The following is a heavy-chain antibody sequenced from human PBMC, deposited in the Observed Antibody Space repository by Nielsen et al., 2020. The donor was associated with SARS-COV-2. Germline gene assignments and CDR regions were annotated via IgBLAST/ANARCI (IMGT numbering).Heavy chain of an antibody. CDR2: INTDGSRS. CDR3: VRVRDDGYYNDTGPFDY. CDR1: GFTFGSYY. V-gene: IGHV3-74*01. Sequence: GESLKISCAGSGFTFGSYYMNWVRQAPRKGLMWVSRINTDGSRSAYADSVKGRFTISRDNARDTLYLQMNSLSAEDTAVYYCVRVRDDGYYNDTGPFDYWGQGALVTVSS. J-gene: IGHJ4*02. D-gene: IGHD1-26*01.